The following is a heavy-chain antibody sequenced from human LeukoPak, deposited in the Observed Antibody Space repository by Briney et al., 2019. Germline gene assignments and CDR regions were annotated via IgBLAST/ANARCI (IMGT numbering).Heavy chain of an antibody. V-gene: IGHV3-48*03. CDR3: ASGNDLIAAAGSLFDY. J-gene: IGHJ4*02. CDR1: GFTFRSYE. D-gene: IGHD6-13*01. Sequence: PGGSLRLSCAASGFTFRSYEMNWVRQAPGKGLEWVSYINSGGSTIYYADSVKGRFTISRDNAKNSLYLQMNSLRAEDTAVYYCASGNDLIAAAGSLFDYWGQGTLVTVSS. CDR2: INSGGSTI.